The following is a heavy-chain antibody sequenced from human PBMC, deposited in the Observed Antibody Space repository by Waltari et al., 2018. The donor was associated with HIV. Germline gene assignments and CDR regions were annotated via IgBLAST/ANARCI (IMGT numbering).Heavy chain of an antibody. V-gene: IGHV3-15*01. CDR3: VTDAVAVPLDTAY. J-gene: IGHJ4*02. Sequence: EGHWVESGGGLVKPGGPLRVSCTVSGFIFINAWMSWVRQAPGKGLEWLGRIKSKNDGGKRDYAAPVKDRFTILRDDSKHTLYLEMSSLKIEDTGIYYCVTDAVAVPLDTAYWGQGTRVTVSS. D-gene: IGHD2-21*01. CDR1: GFIFINAW. CDR2: IKSKNDGGKR.